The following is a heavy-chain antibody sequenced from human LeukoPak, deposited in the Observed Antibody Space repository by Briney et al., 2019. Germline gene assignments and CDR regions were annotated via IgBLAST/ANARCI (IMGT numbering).Heavy chain of an antibody. CDR3: ARWTYYYDSSGYYSFDY. CDR2: IYHSGST. D-gene: IGHD3-22*01. V-gene: IGHV4-38-2*02. J-gene: IGHJ4*02. Sequence: SETLSLTCTVSGYSISSGYYWGWIRQPPGKGLEWIGSIYHSGSTYYNPSLKSRVTISVDTSKNQFSLKLSSVTAADTAVYYCARWTYYYDSSGYYSFDYWGQGTLVTVSS. CDR1: GYSISSGYY.